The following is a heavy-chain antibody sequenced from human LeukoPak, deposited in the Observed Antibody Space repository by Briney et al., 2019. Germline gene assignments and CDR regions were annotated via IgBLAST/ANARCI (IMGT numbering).Heavy chain of an antibody. CDR2: ISGSGSNK. V-gene: IGHV3-11*04. D-gene: IGHD6-19*01. CDR3: ATSQSSVAGIVGD. CDR1: GFTFSDYF. J-gene: IGHJ4*02. Sequence: GGSLRLSCAASGFTFSDYFMTWIRQAPGKGLEWVSYISGSGSNKYYADSVKGRFTISRDNAKNSLYLQMNSLRVVDTAVYYCATSQSSVAGIVGDWGQGTLVTVSS.